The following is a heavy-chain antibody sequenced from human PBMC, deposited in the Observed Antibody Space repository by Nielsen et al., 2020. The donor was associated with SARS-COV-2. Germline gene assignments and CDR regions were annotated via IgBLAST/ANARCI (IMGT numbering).Heavy chain of an antibody. J-gene: IGHJ6*03. CDR1: GYTFTGYY. D-gene: IGHD3-3*01. CDR2: INPNSGGT. CDR3: ARGRPTYYDFWSGYYSYYYYYYYMDV. V-gene: IGHV1-2*04. Sequence: ASVKVSCKASGYTFTGYYMHWVRQAPGQGLEWMGWINPNSGGTNYAQKFQGWVTMTRDTSISTAYMELSRLRSDDTAVYYCARGRPTYYDFWSGYYSYYYYYYYMDVWGKGTTVTVSS.